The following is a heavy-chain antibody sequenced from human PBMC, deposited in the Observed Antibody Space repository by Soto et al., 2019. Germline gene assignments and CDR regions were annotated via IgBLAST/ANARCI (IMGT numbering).Heavy chain of an antibody. Sequence: QVQLQESGPGLVKPSETLSLTYTVSGGSISSYYWSWIRQPPGKGLEWIGYIYYSGSTNYNPSLKSRVTISVDTSKNQFSLKLSSVTAADTAVYYCARYIAAAGTEWFDPWGQGTLVTVSS. D-gene: IGHD6-13*01. J-gene: IGHJ5*02. CDR1: GGSISSYY. CDR3: ARYIAAAGTEWFDP. V-gene: IGHV4-59*08. CDR2: IYYSGST.